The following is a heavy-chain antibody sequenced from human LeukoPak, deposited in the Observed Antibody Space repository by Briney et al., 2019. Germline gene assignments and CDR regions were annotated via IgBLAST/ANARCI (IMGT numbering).Heavy chain of an antibody. J-gene: IGHJ6*03. CDR1: GGSLSSYY. D-gene: IGHD2-21*02. CDR3: ARSIHGDYYYYYYMDG. Sequence: SETLSLTCTVSGGSLSSYYWSWIRQPPGKGLEWIGYMYYSGRTTYNPSLESRLTTSVDTSKNHTSLKLSSVTAADTAVYYCARSIHGDYYYYYYMDGWGKGTTVTICS. V-gene: IGHV4-59*01. CDR2: MYYSGRT.